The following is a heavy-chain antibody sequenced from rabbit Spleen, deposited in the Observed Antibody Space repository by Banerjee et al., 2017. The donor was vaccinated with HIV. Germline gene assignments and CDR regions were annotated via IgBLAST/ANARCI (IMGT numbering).Heavy chain of an antibody. CDR1: GFSFSDRDV. CDR2: INTATGKA. J-gene: IGHJ4*01. Sequence: QEQLEESGGGLVKPEGSLILTCKASGFSFSDRDVMCWVRQAPGKGLEWIACINTATGKAVYASWAKGRFTISNTSSPTVTLQMASLTAADSAAYFCVRDLVAVIGWNFNLWGQGTLVTVS. V-gene: IGHV1S45*01. D-gene: IGHD1-1*01. CDR3: VRDLVAVIGWNFNL.